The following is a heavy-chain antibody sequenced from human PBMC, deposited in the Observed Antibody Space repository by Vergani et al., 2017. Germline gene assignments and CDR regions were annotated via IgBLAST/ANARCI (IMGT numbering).Heavy chain of an antibody. CDR1: GYTFTSYY. CDR2: INPSGGST. Sequence: QVQLVQSGAEVKKPGASVKVSCKASGYTFTSYYMHWVRQAPGQGLEWMGIINPSGGSTSYAQKFQGRVTITRDTSTSTVYMELSSLRSEDTAVYYCARDQVGVVPAAIPHNWFDPWGQGTLVTVSS. J-gene: IGHJ5*02. D-gene: IGHD2-2*02. V-gene: IGHV1-46*01. CDR3: ARDQVGVVPAAIPHNWFDP.